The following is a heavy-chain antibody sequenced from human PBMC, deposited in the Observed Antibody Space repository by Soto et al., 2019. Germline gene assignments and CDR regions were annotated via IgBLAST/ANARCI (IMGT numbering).Heavy chain of an antibody. CDR1: GFSLSTSGVG. V-gene: IGHV2-5*02. CDR2: IYWDDDK. J-gene: IGHJ3*02. D-gene: IGHD3-3*01. Sequence: SGPTLVKPTQTLTLTCTFSGFSLSTSGVGVGWIRQPPGKALEWLALIYWDDDKRYSPSLKSRLTITKDTSKNQVVLTMTNMDPVDTATYYCAHGSQEDDFWSGYYPLDAFDIWGQGTMVTVSS. CDR3: AHGSQEDDFWSGYYPLDAFDI.